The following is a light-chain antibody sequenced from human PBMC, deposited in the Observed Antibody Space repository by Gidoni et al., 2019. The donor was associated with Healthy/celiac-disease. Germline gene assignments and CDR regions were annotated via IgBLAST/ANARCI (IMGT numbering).Light chain of an antibody. CDR3: SSYTSSSTWV. CDR1: SSDVGGYSS. J-gene: IGLJ3*02. CDR2: DVS. Sequence: QSALTQPASVSGSPGQSITISCTGTSSDVGGYSSVSWYQQHPGKAPKVMIYDVSSRPSGISHRFSGSKSANTASLTISGLQAEDEADYYCSSYTSSSTWVFGGGTKLTVL. V-gene: IGLV2-14*01.